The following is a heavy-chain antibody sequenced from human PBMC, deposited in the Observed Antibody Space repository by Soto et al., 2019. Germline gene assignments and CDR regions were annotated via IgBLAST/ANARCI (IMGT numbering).Heavy chain of an antibody. Sequence: EVQLVQSGPEVKKPGESLKISCKGSGYSFTNWWIGRVRQTPEKGLECIGIINPRDSDTRYSPSFQGQVTISADKSISAAYLQWSSLKFTDSAMYYCARMADCSGLTCHGRGWFAPWGPGTLVTVSS. CDR3: ARMADCSGLTCHGRGWFAP. CDR1: GYSFTNWW. CDR2: INPRDSDT. J-gene: IGHJ5*02. V-gene: IGHV5-51*03. D-gene: IGHD2-15*01.